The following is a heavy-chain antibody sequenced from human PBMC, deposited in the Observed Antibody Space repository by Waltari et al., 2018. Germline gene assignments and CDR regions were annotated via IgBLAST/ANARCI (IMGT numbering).Heavy chain of an antibody. D-gene: IGHD3-3*01. J-gene: IGHJ6*02. CDR3: ARDWGDRFWSGPYYYGMDV. CDR1: GFTFSSYS. V-gene: IGHV3-21*01. Sequence: EVQLVESGGGLVKPGGSLRLSCAASGFTFSSYSMNWVRQAPGKGLEWVSSISSSSSYIYYADSVKGRFTISRDNAKNSLYLQMNSLRAEDTAVYYCARDWGDRFWSGPYYYGMDVWGQGTTVTVSS. CDR2: ISSSSSYI.